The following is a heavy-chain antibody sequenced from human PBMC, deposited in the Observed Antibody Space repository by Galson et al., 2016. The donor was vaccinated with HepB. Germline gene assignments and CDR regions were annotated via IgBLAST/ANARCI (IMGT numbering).Heavy chain of an antibody. CDR2: ISSSSSTI. CDR3: ARDHLWAFDY. CDR1: GFTFSSYS. D-gene: IGHD7-27*01. J-gene: IGHJ4*02. V-gene: IGHV3-48*04. Sequence: LRLSCAASGFTFSSYSMNWVRQAPGKGLEWVSYISSSSSTIYYADSVKGRFTISRDNAKNSLYLQMNSLRAEDTAVYYCARDHLWAFDYWGQGTLVTVSS.